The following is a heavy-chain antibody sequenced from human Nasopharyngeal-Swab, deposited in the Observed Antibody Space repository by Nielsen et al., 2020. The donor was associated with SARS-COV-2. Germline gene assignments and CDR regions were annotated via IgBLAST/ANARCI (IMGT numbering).Heavy chain of an antibody. CDR1: GYSFTSYW. V-gene: IGHV5-10-1*01. Sequence: GESLKISCKGSGYSFTSYWISWVRQMPGKGLEWMGRIDPSDSYTNYSPSFQGHVTISADKSISTAYLQWSSLKASDTAMYYCARFLDSSGYYWGSYYYYGMDVWGQGTTVTVSS. CDR2: IDPSDSYT. D-gene: IGHD3-22*01. J-gene: IGHJ6*02. CDR3: ARFLDSSGYYWGSYYYYGMDV.